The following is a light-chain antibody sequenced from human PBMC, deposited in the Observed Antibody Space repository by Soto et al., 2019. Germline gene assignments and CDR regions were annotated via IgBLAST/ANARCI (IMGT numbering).Light chain of an antibody. J-gene: IGKJ4*01. CDR3: QQYNHYSGLT. CDR2: GAS. V-gene: IGKV3-20*01. CDR1: QSVSSSY. Sequence: ELVITQSSATPSESPGERAHLSCRARQSVSSSYLAWYQQKPGRAPRLLIDGASSRATGIPDRFSGSGSGTDFTLTISSLQPDDFATYYCQQYNHYSGLTFGGGTKVDIK.